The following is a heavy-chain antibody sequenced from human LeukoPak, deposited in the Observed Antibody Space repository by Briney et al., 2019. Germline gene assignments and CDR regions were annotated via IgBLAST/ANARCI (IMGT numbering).Heavy chain of an antibody. CDR1: GFTFSNYG. D-gene: IGHD6-6*01. CDR2: ISYDGNNK. J-gene: IGHJ4*02. CDR3: AKDIAARCFLPDY. Sequence: GGSLRLSCAASGFTFSNYGIHWVRQAPGKGLEWVAVISYDGNNKYYADSVKGRFTISRDNSKNTLYLQMNSLRAEDTAVYYCAKDIAARCFLPDYWGQGTLVTVSS. V-gene: IGHV3-30*18.